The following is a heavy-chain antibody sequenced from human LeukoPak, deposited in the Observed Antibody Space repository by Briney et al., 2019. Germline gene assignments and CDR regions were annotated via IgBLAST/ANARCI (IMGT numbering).Heavy chain of an antibody. D-gene: IGHD3-10*01. Sequence: GESLKISCEGSGYSFTTYWIGWVRQMPGKGLEWMGIIYPRDSDTRYSPSFQGQVTTSADKSINTAYLQWSSLKPSDTAMYYCARHWASSGSFDIWGQGTMVTVSS. CDR3: ARHWASSGSFDI. J-gene: IGHJ3*02. CDR1: GYSFTTYW. V-gene: IGHV5-51*01. CDR2: IYPRDSDT.